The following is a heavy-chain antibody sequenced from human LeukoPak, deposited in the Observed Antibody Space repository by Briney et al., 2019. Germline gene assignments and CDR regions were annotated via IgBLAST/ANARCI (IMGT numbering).Heavy chain of an antibody. D-gene: IGHD2-2*01. J-gene: IGHJ4*02. V-gene: IGHV3-30*04. CDR2: ISYDGSNK. Sequence: GRSLRLSCAASGFTFSSYAMHWVRQAPGKGLEWVAVISYDGSNKYYADSVKGRFTISRDNSKNTLYLQMNSLRAEDTAVYYCARGGGVVPAAINYWGQGTLVTVSS. CDR3: ARGGGVVPAAINY. CDR1: GFTFSSYA.